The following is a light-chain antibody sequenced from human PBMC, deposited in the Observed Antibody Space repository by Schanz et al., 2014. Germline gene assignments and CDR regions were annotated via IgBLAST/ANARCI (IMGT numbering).Light chain of an antibody. CDR2: KAS. CDR1: QSVSKS. J-gene: IGKJ3*01. CDR3: QQLNTYPFA. Sequence: DIQMTQSPSTLSASVGDTVSITCRATQSVSKSLAWYQQKPGKAPKLLIYKASGLHSSAPSRFSGSGSGTEFTLTITSLQPDDFATYYCQQLNTYPFAFGPGTTVDV. V-gene: IGKV1-5*03.